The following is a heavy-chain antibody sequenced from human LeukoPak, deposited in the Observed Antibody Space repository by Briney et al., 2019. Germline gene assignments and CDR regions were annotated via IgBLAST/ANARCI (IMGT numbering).Heavy chain of an antibody. CDR1: GGSISSSSYY. J-gene: IGHJ6*03. Sequence: SETLSLTCTVSGGSISSSSYYWGWIRQPPGKGLEWIGTIYYSGSTYYNPSLKSRVTISVDTSKNQFSLNLSSVTAADTAVYYCARVRWELLTGYYMDVWGKGTTVTVSS. CDR3: ARVRWELLTGYYMDV. CDR2: IYYSGST. D-gene: IGHD1-26*01. V-gene: IGHV4-39*07.